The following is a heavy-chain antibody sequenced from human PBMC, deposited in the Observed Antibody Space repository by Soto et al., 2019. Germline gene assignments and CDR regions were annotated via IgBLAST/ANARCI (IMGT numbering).Heavy chain of an antibody. J-gene: IGHJ4*02. CDR1: GFTFSSYA. CDR2: ISGSGGST. D-gene: IGHD3-10*01. CDR3: AKNYYGSGSYYNPVDY. V-gene: IGHV3-23*01. Sequence: GGSLRLSCAASGFTFSSYAMSWVRQAPGKGLEWVSGISGSGGSTYYADSVKGRFTISRDNSKNTLYLQMNSLRAEDTAVYYCAKNYYGSGSYYNPVDYWGQGTLVTVSS.